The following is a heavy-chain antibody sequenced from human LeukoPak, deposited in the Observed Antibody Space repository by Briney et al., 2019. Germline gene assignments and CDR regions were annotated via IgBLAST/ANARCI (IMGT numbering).Heavy chain of an antibody. D-gene: IGHD3-16*01. Sequence: ASVKVSCKASGSIVTSRALHWVRQAPGQSLEWMGWFNAGNGYSQYSQKLQDRLTITRDTPASTVYMELSSLTSEDTAVYYCATDPSLGGVNWGQGTLVTVSS. V-gene: IGHV1-3*01. CDR2: FNAGNGYS. CDR1: GSIVTSRA. J-gene: IGHJ4*02. CDR3: ATDPSLGGVN.